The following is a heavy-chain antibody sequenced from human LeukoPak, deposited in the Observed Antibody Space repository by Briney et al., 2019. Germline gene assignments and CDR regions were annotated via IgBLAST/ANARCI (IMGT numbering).Heavy chain of an antibody. CDR3: ARDRGGYSPYSSLLNWFDP. Sequence: ASVKVSCKASGYTFTSYCMHWVRQAPGQGLEWMGIINPSGGSTSYAQKFQGRVTMTRDTSTSTVYMELSSLRSEDTAVYYCARDRGGYSPYSSLLNWFDPWGQGTLVTVSS. J-gene: IGHJ5*02. D-gene: IGHD3-22*01. V-gene: IGHV1-46*01. CDR2: INPSGGST. CDR1: GYTFTSYC.